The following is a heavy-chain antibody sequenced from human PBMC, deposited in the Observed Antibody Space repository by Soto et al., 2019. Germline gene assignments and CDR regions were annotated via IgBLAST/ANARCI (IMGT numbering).Heavy chain of an antibody. J-gene: IGHJ3*02. CDR3: ARLVSLEYAFDI. CDR2: IIPIFGTA. V-gene: IGHV1-69*01. D-gene: IGHD1-1*01. Sequence: QVQLVQSGAEVKKPGSSVKVSCKASGGTFSSYAISWVRQAPGQGLEWMGGIIPIFGTANYAQNLQGRVTITADESKCTAQMELSSLGSEDTAVYYCARLVSLEYAFDIWGQGTMVTVSS. CDR1: GGTFSSYA.